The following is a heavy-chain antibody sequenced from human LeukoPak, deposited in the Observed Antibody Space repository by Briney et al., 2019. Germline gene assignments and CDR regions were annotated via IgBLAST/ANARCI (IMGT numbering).Heavy chain of an antibody. CDR2: IYYSGNT. CDR1: GFSITSSSYY. D-gene: IGHD4-23*01. V-gene: IGHV4-39*07. J-gene: IGHJ4*02. Sequence: SETLSLTCTVSGFSITSSSYYWGWIRQSPGKGLEWIGSIYYSGNTYYNPSLKSRVTISVDTSKNQFSLKLSSVTAADTAVYYCARAGGGKLVWGQGTLVTVSS. CDR3: ARAGGGKLV.